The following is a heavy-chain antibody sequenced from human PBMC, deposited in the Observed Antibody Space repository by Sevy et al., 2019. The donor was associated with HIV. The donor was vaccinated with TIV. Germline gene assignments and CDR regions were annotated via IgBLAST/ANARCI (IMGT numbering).Heavy chain of an antibody. CDR2: FDPEDGET. J-gene: IGHJ4*02. CDR3: AAAREYYDDSSGYLDY. V-gene: IGHV1-24*01. CDR1: GYTLTKLS. D-gene: IGHD3-22*01. Sequence: ASVKVSCKVSGYTLTKLSMHWVRQAPGKGREWMGRFDPEDGETIFAQKFQGRVTMTEDTSTDTAYMELSSLRSEDTAVYYCAAAREYYDDSSGYLDYWGQGTLVTVSS.